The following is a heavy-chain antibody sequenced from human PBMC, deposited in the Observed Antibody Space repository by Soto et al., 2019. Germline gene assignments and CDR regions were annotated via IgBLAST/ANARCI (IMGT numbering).Heavy chain of an antibody. CDR1: GXTFSSHS. D-gene: IGHD2-2*01. Sequence: QVQLVQSGAEVKKPGSSXXVSCKVSGXTFSSHSXNWVXQAPXXXPXXMGGIIPIFGTENYAQKFQGRVTITADESTSTAYMELSSLTSXDTALYYCSTSVYCSTTRCYYYYGLDVWGQGTTVIVSS. CDR3: STSVYCSTTRCYYYYGLDV. CDR2: IIPIFGTE. V-gene: IGHV1-69*01. J-gene: IGHJ6*02.